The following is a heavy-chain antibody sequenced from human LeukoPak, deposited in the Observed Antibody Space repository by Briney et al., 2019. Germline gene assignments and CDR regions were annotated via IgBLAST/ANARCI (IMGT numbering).Heavy chain of an antibody. J-gene: IGHJ4*02. D-gene: IGHD3-16*02. Sequence: AGGSLRLSCAASGFTVSSKYMSWVRQAPGKGLEWVSVIYSGGSTYYADSVKGRFTISRDNSKNTLYLQMNSLRAEDSAVYFCVRDIGDLLDYWGQGTLVTVSS. V-gene: IGHV3-53*01. CDR2: IYSGGST. CDR3: VRDIGDLLDY. CDR1: GFTVSSKY.